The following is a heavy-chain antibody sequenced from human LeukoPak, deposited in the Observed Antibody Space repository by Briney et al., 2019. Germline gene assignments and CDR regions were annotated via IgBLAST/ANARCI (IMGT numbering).Heavy chain of an antibody. D-gene: IGHD6-19*01. V-gene: IGHV3-30*18. Sequence: GGSLRLSCAASGFTFSSYGMHWVRQAPGKGLEWVAVISYDGSNKYYADSVKGRFTISRDNSKNTLYLQMNSLRAEDTAVYYCAKGNKQWLFPENYYFDYWGQGALVTVSS. CDR3: AKGNKQWLFPENYYFDY. CDR2: ISYDGSNK. CDR1: GFTFSSYG. J-gene: IGHJ4*02.